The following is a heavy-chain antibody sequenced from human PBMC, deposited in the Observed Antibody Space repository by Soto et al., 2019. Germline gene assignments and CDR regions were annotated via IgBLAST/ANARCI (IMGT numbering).Heavy chain of an antibody. V-gene: IGHV4-30-4*01. CDR1: GGAIISGDYY. J-gene: IGHJ5*02. CDR2: IYYSGST. Sequence: TLSLACTVSGGAIISGDYYWSWIRQPPGKGLEWIGYIYYSGSTYYNPSLKSRVTISVDTSKNQFSLKLSSVTAADTAVYYCARGLYDFWSGYYTGIYNWFDPWGQGTLVTVSS. CDR3: ARGLYDFWSGYYTGIYNWFDP. D-gene: IGHD3-3*01.